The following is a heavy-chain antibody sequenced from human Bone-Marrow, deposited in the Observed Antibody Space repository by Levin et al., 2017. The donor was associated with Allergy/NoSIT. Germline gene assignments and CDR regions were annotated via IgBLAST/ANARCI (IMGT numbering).Heavy chain of an antibody. J-gene: IGHJ4*02. V-gene: IGHV5-51*01. Sequence: GESLKISCKGSGYTFTTYWIAWVRQMPGKGLEYMGIIDPRDSEPKLSPPFQGQVTMSVDKSIRAAFLQWRSVRASDTALCYCARYRGGSCGRACQFHFDYWGQGALVTVSS. CDR2: IDPRDSEP. D-gene: IGHD1-26*01. CDR1: GYTFTTYW. CDR3: ARYRGGSCGRACQFHFDY.